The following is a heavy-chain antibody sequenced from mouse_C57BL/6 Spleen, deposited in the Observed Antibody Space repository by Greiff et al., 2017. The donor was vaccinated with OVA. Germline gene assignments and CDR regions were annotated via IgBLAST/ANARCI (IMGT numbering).Heavy chain of an antibody. Sequence: EVKLMESGPGLVKPSQSLSLTCSVTGYSITSCYYWKWIRQLPGNKQEWMVYISYDGSNNYNPSLKNRISITRYTSKNQFFLKLNSVTTEDTATYFCAREATGSDWYFDVWGTGTTVTVSS. V-gene: IGHV3-6*01. CDR2: ISYDGSN. CDR3: AREATGSDWYFDV. J-gene: IGHJ1*03. D-gene: IGHD4-1*02. CDR1: GYSITSCYY.